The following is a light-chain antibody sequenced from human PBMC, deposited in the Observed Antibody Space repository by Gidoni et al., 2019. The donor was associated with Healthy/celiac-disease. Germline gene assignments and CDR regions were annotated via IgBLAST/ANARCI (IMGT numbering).Light chain of an antibody. CDR2: AAS. V-gene: IGKV1-8*01. CDR1: QSISSY. Sequence: AIRITQSPSSLSASTGDRVTITCRASQSISSYLAWYQPKPGQAPKLLIYAASTWQSGIPARFSGSGSGTDFTLTISCLQSEDFATYYCQQYYSYPWTFGQGTKVEIK. J-gene: IGKJ1*01. CDR3: QQYYSYPWT.